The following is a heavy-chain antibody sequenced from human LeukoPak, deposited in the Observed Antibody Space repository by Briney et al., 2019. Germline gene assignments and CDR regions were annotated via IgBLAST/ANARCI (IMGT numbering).Heavy chain of an antibody. J-gene: IGHJ4*02. Sequence: SETLSLTCAVYGGSFSGYYWSWIRKPPGKGLEWIGEINHSGSTNYNPSLKSRVTISVDTSKNQFSLKLSSVTAADTAVYYCVRDSDDYYWALDFWGQGTPVTVSS. CDR3: VRDSDDYYWALDF. CDR2: INHSGST. V-gene: IGHV4-34*01. D-gene: IGHD3-10*01. CDR1: GGSFSGYY.